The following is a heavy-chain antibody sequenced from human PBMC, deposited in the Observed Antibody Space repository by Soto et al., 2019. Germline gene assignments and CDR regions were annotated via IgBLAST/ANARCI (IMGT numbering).Heavy chain of an antibody. CDR1: GGSFSGYH. J-gene: IGHJ4*02. V-gene: IGHV4-34*01. D-gene: IGHD4-4*01. CDR2: INPSGSI. CDR3: ATFVGATTVTRGSPRDD. Sequence: VQLQQWGAGLLKPSETLSLTCAVYGGSFSGYHWSWFRQPPGKGLEWIGEINPSGSINYNPSLKCRVTISVDTSKNHFSLNLSSVTAADTAVYYCATFVGATTVTRGSPRDDWGQGTLVTVSS.